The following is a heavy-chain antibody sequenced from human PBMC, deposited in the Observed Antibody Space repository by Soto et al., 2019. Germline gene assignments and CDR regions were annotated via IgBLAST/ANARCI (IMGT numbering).Heavy chain of an antibody. J-gene: IGHJ4*02. Sequence: QITLKESGPTLVKPTQTLTLTCTFSGFSLSTSGVGVGWIRQPPGKALEWLALIYWDDDKRYSPSLKSRLTITTDTTKNQVVLTLTNMDPVDTATYYCAHRREQWGGFDYWGQGTLVTVSS. CDR2: IYWDDDK. V-gene: IGHV2-5*02. D-gene: IGHD6-19*01. CDR1: GFSLSTSGVG. CDR3: AHRREQWGGFDY.